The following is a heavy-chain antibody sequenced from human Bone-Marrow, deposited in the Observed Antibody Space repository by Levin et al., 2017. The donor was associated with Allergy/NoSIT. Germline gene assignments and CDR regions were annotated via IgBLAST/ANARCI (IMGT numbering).Heavy chain of an antibody. CDR2: IYYSGST. Sequence: PSETLSLTCTVSGGSISSSSYYWGWIRQPPGKGLEWIGSIYYSGSTYYNPSLKSRVTISVDTSKNQFSLKLSSVTAADTAVYYCARVRLGGSYYYYGMDVWGQGTTVTVSS. D-gene: IGHD1-26*01. J-gene: IGHJ6*02. V-gene: IGHV4-39*07. CDR3: ARVRLGGSYYYYGMDV. CDR1: GGSISSSSYY.